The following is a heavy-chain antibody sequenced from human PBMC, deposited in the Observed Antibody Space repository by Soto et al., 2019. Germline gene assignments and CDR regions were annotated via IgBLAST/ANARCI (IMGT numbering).Heavy chain of an antibody. CDR1: GYTFTSYA. CDR3: ARDQGSSYYDFWSGYPYDY. D-gene: IGHD3-3*01. CDR2: ISAYNGNT. V-gene: IGHV1-18*01. Sequence: ASVKVAWKASGYTFTSYAMHWLRQAPGQGLEWMGWISAYNGNTNYAQKLQGRVTMTTDTSTSTAYMELRSLRSDDTAVYYCARDQGSSYYDFWSGYPYDYWGQGTLVSVSS. J-gene: IGHJ4*02.